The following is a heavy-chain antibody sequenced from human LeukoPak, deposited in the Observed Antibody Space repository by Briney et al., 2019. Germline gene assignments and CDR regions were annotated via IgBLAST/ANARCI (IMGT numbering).Heavy chain of an antibody. Sequence: GGSLRLSCEGSAFIFSGHWMNWVRQTPGKGLEWVASIKEDGSERQYVDSVKGRFSISRDNTKGSLFLQLNSLRAEDTAVYYCAGGPGWFGDGFLWGQGTLVTVSS. CDR3: AGGPGWFGDGFL. CDR1: AFIFSGHW. D-gene: IGHD3-10*01. CDR2: IKEDGSER. J-gene: IGHJ4*02. V-gene: IGHV3-7*03.